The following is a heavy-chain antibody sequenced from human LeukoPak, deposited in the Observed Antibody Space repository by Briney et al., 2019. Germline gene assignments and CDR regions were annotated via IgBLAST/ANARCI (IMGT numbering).Heavy chain of an antibody. J-gene: IGHJ6*02. CDR1: GFTFSSYW. Sequence: GGSLRLSCVASGFTFSSYWMHWVRQDPRKGLVWVSRINGDGRNINYADSVRGRFTIPRDNAKNTLYLQMSTPRVEDTAVYYCTRDLMDYDVSTGLHHYYMDVWGQGTTVTVSS. CDR3: TRDLMDYDVSTGLHHYYMDV. D-gene: IGHD3-9*01. CDR2: INGDGRNI. V-gene: IGHV3-74*01.